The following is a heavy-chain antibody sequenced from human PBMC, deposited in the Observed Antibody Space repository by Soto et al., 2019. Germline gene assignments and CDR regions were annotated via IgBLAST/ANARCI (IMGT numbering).Heavy chain of an antibody. Sequence: SVKVSCKASGGTFSSYAISWVRQAPGQGLEWMGGIIPIFGTANYAQKFQGRVTITADESTSTAYMELSSLRSEDTAVYYCAREPYYDILTGYQRLYYYYGMDVWGQGTTVTVSS. CDR1: GGTFSSYA. CDR3: AREPYYDILTGYQRLYYYYGMDV. CDR2: IIPIFGTA. D-gene: IGHD3-9*01. V-gene: IGHV1-69*13. J-gene: IGHJ6*02.